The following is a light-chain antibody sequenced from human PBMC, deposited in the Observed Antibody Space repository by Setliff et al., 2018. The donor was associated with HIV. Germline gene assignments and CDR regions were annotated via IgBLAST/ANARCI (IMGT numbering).Light chain of an antibody. CDR3: ATWDDSLNGNV. Sequence: LTQPTSASGTPGQRVTISCSGSSSNIGSNIVNWYQHLPGTAPTLLIYRNNQRPSGVPDRFSGSKSGTSASLAISGLQSEDEADYYCATWDDSLNGNVFGSGTKATVL. V-gene: IGLV1-44*01. CDR1: SSNIGSNI. CDR2: RNN. J-gene: IGLJ1*01.